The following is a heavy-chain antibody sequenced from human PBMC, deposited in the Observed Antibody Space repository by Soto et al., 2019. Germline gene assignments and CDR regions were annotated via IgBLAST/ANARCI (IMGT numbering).Heavy chain of an antibody. CDR2: ITAYSSNI. V-gene: IGHV3-11*01. Sequence: QLQLVESGGGLVKPGGSLRLSCAASGFTFSDYYMGWVRQAPGKGLEWVSYITAYSSNIYYADSVKGRFTASRDNAKNSLYLQMNSLRAEDTAVYYCVRDRKYYLDSWGQGTLVTVSS. J-gene: IGHJ4*02. CDR1: GFTFSDYY. CDR3: VRDRKYYLDS.